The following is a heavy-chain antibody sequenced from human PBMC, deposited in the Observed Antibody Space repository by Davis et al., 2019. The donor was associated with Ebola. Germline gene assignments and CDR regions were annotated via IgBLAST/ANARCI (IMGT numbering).Heavy chain of an antibody. D-gene: IGHD6-19*01. Sequence: ASVKVSCKASGYTFTSYGISWVRQAPGQGLEWMGWISAYNGNTNYAQKLQGRVTMTTDTSTSTAYMELRSLRSDDTAVYYCARHGRQWLVTQLANNWFDPWGQGTLVTVSS. V-gene: IGHV1-18*01. CDR3: ARHGRQWLVTQLANNWFDP. CDR1: GYTFTSYG. CDR2: ISAYNGNT. J-gene: IGHJ5*02.